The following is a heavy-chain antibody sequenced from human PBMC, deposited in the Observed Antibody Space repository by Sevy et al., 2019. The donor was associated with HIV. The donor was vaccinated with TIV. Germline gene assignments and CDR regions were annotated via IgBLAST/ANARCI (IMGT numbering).Heavy chain of an antibody. CDR2: IKQDGSEK. V-gene: IGHV3-7*01. Sequence: GGSLRLSCAASKFTFSSYWMSWVRQAPGKGLEWVANIKQDGSEKYYVDSVKGRFTISRDNAKNSLYLQMNSLRAEDTAVYYCARSGGSYDYGMDVWGQGTTVTVSS. CDR3: ARSGGSYDYGMDV. J-gene: IGHJ6*02. D-gene: IGHD1-26*01. CDR1: KFTFSSYW.